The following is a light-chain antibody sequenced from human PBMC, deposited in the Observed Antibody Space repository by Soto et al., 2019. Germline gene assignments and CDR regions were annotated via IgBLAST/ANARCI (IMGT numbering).Light chain of an antibody. CDR1: QSIGRW. V-gene: IGKV1-5*01. CDR3: QQYNSYWT. CDR2: DAS. J-gene: IGKJ1*01. Sequence: DIQMTQSPSTLSASVGDRVTITCRASQSIGRWLAWYQQKPGKAPKVLIYDASTLKSGVPSRFSGSGSGTDFTLTISSLQPDDFAIYYCQQYNSYWTVGQGTKLDIK.